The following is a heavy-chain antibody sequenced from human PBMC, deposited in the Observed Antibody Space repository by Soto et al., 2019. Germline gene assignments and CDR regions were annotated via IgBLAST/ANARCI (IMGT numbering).Heavy chain of an antibody. CDR2: ISAYNGNT. V-gene: IGHV1-18*01. J-gene: IGHJ4*02. CDR3: ARDLPTTVTTGFDY. Sequence: ASVKVSCKASGYTFTSYGISWVRQAPGQGLEWMGWISAYNGNTNYAQKLQGRVTMTTDTSTSTAYMELRSLRSDDTAVYYCARDLPTTVTTGFDYWGQGTLVTVSS. D-gene: IGHD4-17*01. CDR1: GYTFTSYG.